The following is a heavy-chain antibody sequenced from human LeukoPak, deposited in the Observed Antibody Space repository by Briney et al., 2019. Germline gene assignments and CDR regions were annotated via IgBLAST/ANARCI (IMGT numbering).Heavy chain of an antibody. CDR3: AKDWVATYYYDSSGYYPLPLDY. D-gene: IGHD3-22*01. Sequence: PGRSLRLSCAASGFTFSSYGMHWVRQAPGKGLEWVAVISYDGSNKYFADSVKGRFTISRDNSKNTLYLQMNSLRAEDTAVYYCAKDWVATYYYDSSGYYPLPLDYWGQGTLVTVSS. J-gene: IGHJ4*02. CDR2: ISYDGSNK. V-gene: IGHV3-30*18. CDR1: GFTFSSYG.